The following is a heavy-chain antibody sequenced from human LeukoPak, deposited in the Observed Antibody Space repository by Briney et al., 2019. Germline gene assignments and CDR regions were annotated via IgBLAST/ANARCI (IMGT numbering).Heavy chain of an antibody. CDR3: ARVDDTSSCYRPFDR. Sequence: GGSLRLSCAASGFTFNSYWLSWVRQPPGKGLEWVANIKQDGSEKNYVDSVKGRFTISRDNAKNSLYLQMDSLRAEDTALYYCARVDDTSSCYRPFDRWGQGTLVTVSS. CDR2: IKQDGSEK. CDR1: GFTFNSYW. D-gene: IGHD2-15*01. J-gene: IGHJ4*02. V-gene: IGHV3-7*01.